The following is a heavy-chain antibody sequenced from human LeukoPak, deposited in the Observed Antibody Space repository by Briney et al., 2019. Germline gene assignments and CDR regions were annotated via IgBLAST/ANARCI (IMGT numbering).Heavy chain of an antibody. CDR1: GGSISSSNW. D-gene: IGHD2-15*01. CDR2: IYHSGST. CDR3: ARDDYCSGGSCYRFDP. Sequence: SETLSLTCAVSGGSISSSNWWSWVRQPPGKGLEWIGEIYHSGSTNYDPSLKSRVTISVDKSKNQFSLKLSSVTAADTAVYYCARDDYCSGGSCYRFDPWGQGTLVTVFS. J-gene: IGHJ5*02. V-gene: IGHV4-4*02.